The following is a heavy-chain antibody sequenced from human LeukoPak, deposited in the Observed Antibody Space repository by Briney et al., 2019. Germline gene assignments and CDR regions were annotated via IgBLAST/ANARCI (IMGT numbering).Heavy chain of an antibody. CDR2: IGGDDTT. CDR1: GLPFADSA. CDR3: AKDWGVPQVRGVILNHWLDP. D-gene: IGHD3-10*01. J-gene: IGHJ5*02. V-gene: IGHV3-43*02. Sequence: GGSLRLSCVASGLPFADSAFHWVRQAPGKGLEWVSLIGGDDTTSYPDSVKDGFTIPRDNSKTSLYLQMNSLRTADTALYYCAKDWGVPQVRGVILNHWLDPWGQGTLVTVSS.